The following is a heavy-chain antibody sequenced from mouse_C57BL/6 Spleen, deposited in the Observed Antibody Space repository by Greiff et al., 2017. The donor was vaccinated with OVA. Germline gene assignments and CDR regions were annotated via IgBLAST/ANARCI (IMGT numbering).Heavy chain of an antibody. CDR3: TRLITTEFPYFDY. J-gene: IGHJ2*01. V-gene: IGHV5-9-1*02. D-gene: IGHD1-1*01. CDR1: GFTFSSYA. Sequence: EVQLVESGEGLVKPGGSLKLSCAASGFTFSSYAMSWVRQTPEKRLEWVAYISSGGDYIYYSDTVKGRFTISRDNARNTLYLQMSSLKSEDTAMYYCTRLITTEFPYFDYWGQGTTLTVSS. CDR2: ISSGGDYI.